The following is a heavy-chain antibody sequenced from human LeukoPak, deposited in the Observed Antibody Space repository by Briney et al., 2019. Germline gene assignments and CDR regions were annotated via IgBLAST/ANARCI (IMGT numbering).Heavy chain of an antibody. D-gene: IGHD1-26*01. V-gene: IGHV3-23*01. CDR1: GFTFSGYA. CDR2: TIGSGGST. CDR3: AIYGSYLDAVDF. Sequence: GGSLRVSCAASGFTFSGYAMSWVRQALGRGLEWVSSTIGSGGSTYYADSVNGRFTSSRDNSKNTLFLQMNNLRGEDTALYYCAIYGSYLDAVDFWGQGTLVTVAS. J-gene: IGHJ3*01.